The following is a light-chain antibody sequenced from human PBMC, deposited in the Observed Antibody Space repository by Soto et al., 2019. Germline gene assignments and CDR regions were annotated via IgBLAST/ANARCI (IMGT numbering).Light chain of an antibody. CDR1: QSVSST. J-gene: IGKJ1*01. CDR2: GAS. CDR3: EQDNNWPPDRT. Sequence: EIVMTQSPATLSVSPGERATLSCRASQSVSSTLAWYQQKPGQAPRLLIYGASTMATGIPAKFSGSGSGTEFALTISSLQSENFAIYFCEQDNNWPPDRTFGQGTKVEIK. V-gene: IGKV3-15*01.